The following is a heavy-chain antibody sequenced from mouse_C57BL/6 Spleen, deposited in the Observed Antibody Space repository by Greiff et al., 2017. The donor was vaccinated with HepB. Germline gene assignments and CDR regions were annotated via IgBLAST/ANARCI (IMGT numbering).Heavy chain of an antibody. V-gene: IGHV1-82*01. CDR3: ARSLDYGGYFDV. CDR1: GYAFSSSW. CDR2: IYPGDGDT. J-gene: IGHJ1*03. Sequence: VQLQQSGPELVKPGASVKISCKASGYAFSSSWMNWVKQRPGKGLEWIGRIYPGDGDTNYNGKFKGKATLTEDKSSSTAYMQLSSLTSEDSAVYFCARSLDYGGYFDVWGTGTTVTVSS. D-gene: IGHD2-4*01.